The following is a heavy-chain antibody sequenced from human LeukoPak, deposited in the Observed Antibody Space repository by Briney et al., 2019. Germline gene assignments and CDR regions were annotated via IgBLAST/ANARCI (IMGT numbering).Heavy chain of an antibody. V-gene: IGHV4-4*07. CDR3: ARGSTYYYGSGSYDWSY. D-gene: IGHD3-10*01. CDR1: GGSISSYY. J-gene: IGHJ4*02. Sequence: SETLSLTCTVSGGSISSYYWSWIRQPAGKGLEWIGRIYSSGSTNYNPSLKSRVTMSVDTSKNQFSLRLSSVTAADTAVYYCARGSTYYYGSGSYDWSYWGQGTLVTVSS. CDR2: IYSSGST.